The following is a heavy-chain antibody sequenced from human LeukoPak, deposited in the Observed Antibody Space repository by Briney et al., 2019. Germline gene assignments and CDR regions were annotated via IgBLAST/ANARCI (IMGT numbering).Heavy chain of an antibody. CDR1: GCTFTGYY. CDR3: ARDSMTDYFDY. J-gene: IGHJ4*02. Sequence: ASVKVSCKASGCTFTGYYMHWVRQAPGQGLEWVGWINPNSGGTNFAQKFQGRVTMTRDTSISTAYMELSRLRSDGTAVYYCARDSMTDYFDYWGQGTLVTVSA. V-gene: IGHV1-2*02. CDR2: INPNSGGT. D-gene: IGHD2-21*02.